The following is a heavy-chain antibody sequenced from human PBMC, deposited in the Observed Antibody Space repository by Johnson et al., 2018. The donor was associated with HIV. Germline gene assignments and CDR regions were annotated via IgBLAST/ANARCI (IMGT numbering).Heavy chain of an antibody. CDR3: AKGGGQLWFYIAFDI. J-gene: IGHJ3*02. V-gene: IGHV3-30*02. D-gene: IGHD5-18*01. Sequence: QVQLVESGGGVVQPGGSLRLSCAASGFTFSSYGMHWVRQAPGKGLEWVAFIRYDGSNKYFADSVKGRFTISRDNSKNTLYLQMNSLRAEYTAVYYCAKGGGQLWFYIAFDIWGQGTMVTVSS. CDR2: IRYDGSNK. CDR1: GFTFSSYG.